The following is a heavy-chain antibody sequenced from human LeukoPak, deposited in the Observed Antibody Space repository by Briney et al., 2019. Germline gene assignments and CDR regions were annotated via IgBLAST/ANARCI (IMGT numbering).Heavy chain of an antibody. CDR2: INHSGST. D-gene: IGHD3-10*01. CDR3: ARTTMVRGTYYMDV. Sequence: PSETLSLTCTVSGDSISPYFWSWIRQPPGKGLEWIGEINHSGSTNYNPSLKSRVTISVDTSKNQFSLKLSSVTAADTAVYYCARTTMVRGTYYMDVWGQGTLITVSS. V-gene: IGHV4-34*01. J-gene: IGHJ4*02. CDR1: GDSISPYF.